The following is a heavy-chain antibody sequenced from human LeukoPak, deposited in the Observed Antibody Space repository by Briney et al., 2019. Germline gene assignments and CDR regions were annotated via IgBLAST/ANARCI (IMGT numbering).Heavy chain of an antibody. CDR3: ARDRNDAFDI. Sequence: PGGSLRLSCAASGFTFSSYAMSWVRQAPGKGLEWVSTIKGIGPTTYYADSLKGRFTISRDNAKNSLYLQMNSLRAEDTAVYYCARDRNDAFDIWGQGTMVTVSS. CDR2: IKGIGPTT. J-gene: IGHJ3*02. CDR1: GFTFSSYA. V-gene: IGHV3-48*04.